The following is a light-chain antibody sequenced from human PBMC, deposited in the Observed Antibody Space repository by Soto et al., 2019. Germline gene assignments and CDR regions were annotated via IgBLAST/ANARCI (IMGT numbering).Light chain of an antibody. CDR2: DES. V-gene: IGKV3-11*01. Sequence: EIVLTQSPATLSLSPGERATLSCRASQSVSSYLAWYQQKPGQAPRLLIYDESNSATGIPARFSGSGTGTDVTLTIGSLEPEDFGVYYCQQRSNWPLTFGGGTKVQIQ. J-gene: IGKJ4*01. CDR1: QSVSSY. CDR3: QQRSNWPLT.